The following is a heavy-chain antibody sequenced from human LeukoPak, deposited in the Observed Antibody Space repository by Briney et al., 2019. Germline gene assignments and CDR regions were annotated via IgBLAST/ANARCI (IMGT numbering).Heavy chain of an antibody. CDR1: GYTFTRYY. V-gene: IGHV1-46*01. Sequence: GASVKVSCKASGYTFTRYYLRWVRQAPGQGLEWMGIINPSGGSTSYAQKFQGRVTMTRDTSTSTVYMELSSLRSEDTAVYYCAREGPCISSGRDFDYWGQGTLVTVSS. D-gene: IGHD2-15*01. CDR2: INPSGGST. J-gene: IGHJ4*02. CDR3: AREGPCISSGRDFDY.